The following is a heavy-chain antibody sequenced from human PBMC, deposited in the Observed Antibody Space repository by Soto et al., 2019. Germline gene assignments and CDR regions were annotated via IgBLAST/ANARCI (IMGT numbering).Heavy chain of an antibody. CDR3: AKELGYCSGGSCYSVGYFDY. Sequence: EVQLLESGGGLVQPGGSLRLSCAASGFTFSDYAMSWVRQAPGKGLEWVSAISGSGGPTFYADSVKGRFTISRDNSKNTLYVQMNSLRAEDTAVYYCAKELGYCSGGSCYSVGYFDYWGQGTLVTVSS. D-gene: IGHD2-15*01. CDR2: ISGSGGPT. V-gene: IGHV3-23*01. CDR1: GFTFSDYA. J-gene: IGHJ4*02.